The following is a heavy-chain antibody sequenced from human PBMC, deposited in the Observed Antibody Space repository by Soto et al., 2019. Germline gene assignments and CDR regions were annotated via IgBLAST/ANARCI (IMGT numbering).Heavy chain of an antibody. CDR2: ISAYNGNT. CDR1: GGTFSSYA. J-gene: IGHJ5*02. Sequence: ASVKVSCKASGGTFSSYAISWVRQAPGQGLEWMGWISAYNGNTNYAQKLQGRVTMTTDTSTSTAYMELRSLRSDDTAVYYCAREGIAAAEDWFDPWGQGTLVTVSS. CDR3: AREGIAAAEDWFDP. V-gene: IGHV1-18*01. D-gene: IGHD6-13*01.